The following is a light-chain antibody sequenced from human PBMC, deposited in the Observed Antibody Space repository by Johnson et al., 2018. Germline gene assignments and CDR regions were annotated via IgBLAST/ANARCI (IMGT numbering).Light chain of an antibody. CDR2: ENN. V-gene: IGLV1-51*02. J-gene: IGLJ1*01. CDR3: GTWDRCLSAGNV. CDR1: SSNIGNNY. Sequence: QSVLTQPPSVSAAPGQKVTISCSGSSSNIGNNYVSWYQQLPGTAPKLLIYENNKRPSGIPDLFSGSKSGTSATLGITGLQTGDEADYYCGTWDRCLSAGNVFGTGTKVTVL.